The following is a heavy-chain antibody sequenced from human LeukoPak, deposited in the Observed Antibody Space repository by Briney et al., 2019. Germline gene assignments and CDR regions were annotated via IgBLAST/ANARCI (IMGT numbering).Heavy chain of an antibody. CDR1: GFTFSSYA. J-gene: IGHJ4*02. CDR3: ARDGYSGYAVMDY. V-gene: IGHV3-64*01. CDR2: ISSNGGST. Sequence: GGSLRLSCAASGFTFSSYAMHWVRQAPGKRLEYVSAISSNGGSTYYANSVKGRFTISRDNSKNTLYLQMGSVRAEDMAVYYCARDGYSGYAVMDYWGQGTLVTVSS. D-gene: IGHD5-12*01.